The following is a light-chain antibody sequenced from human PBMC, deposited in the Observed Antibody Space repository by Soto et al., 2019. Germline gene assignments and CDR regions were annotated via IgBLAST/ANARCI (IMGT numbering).Light chain of an antibody. Sequence: QSALTQPASASGSPGQSITISCTGTRSDDGDYNYVSWYQQHPGKAPKLMIYEVSNRPSGVSNRFSGSKSGNTASLTISGLQAEDEADYYCTSYTSRSTWVFGGGTKLTVL. J-gene: IGLJ3*02. CDR3: TSYTSRSTWV. V-gene: IGLV2-14*01. CDR1: RSDDGDYNY. CDR2: EVS.